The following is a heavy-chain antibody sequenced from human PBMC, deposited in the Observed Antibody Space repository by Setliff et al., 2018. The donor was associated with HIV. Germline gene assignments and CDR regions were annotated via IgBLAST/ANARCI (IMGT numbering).Heavy chain of an antibody. CDR3: ARGVRVGGVIGWFDT. Sequence: SLTCTVSSGSISSYYWSWIRQPPGKGLEWIGYIYYSGTTNYNPSLKSRVTISVDTSKNQFSLKLSSVTAADTAVYYCARGVRVGGVIGWFDTWGHGTLVTVSS. V-gene: IGHV4-59*01. D-gene: IGHD3-10*01. J-gene: IGHJ5*01. CDR1: SGSISSYY. CDR2: IYYSGTT.